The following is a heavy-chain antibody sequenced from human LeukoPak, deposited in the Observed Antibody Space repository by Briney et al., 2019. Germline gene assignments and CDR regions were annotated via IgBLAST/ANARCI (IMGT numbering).Heavy chain of an antibody. Sequence: SETLSLTCTVSGGSISSYYWSWIRQPPGKGLEWIGYIYYSGSTNYNPSLKSRVTISVDTSKNQFSLKLSSVTAADTAVYYCARLAPGREAIDYWGQGTLVTVSS. CDR1: GGSISSYY. D-gene: IGHD3-10*01. CDR2: IYYSGST. J-gene: IGHJ4*02. CDR3: ARLAPGREAIDY. V-gene: IGHV4-59*08.